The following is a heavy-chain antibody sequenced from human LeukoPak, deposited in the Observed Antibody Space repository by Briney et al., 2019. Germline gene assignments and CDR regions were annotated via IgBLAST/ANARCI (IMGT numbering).Heavy chain of an antibody. D-gene: IGHD5-24*01. Sequence: SVKVSCKASGGTFSSYAISWVRQAPGQGLEWMGGIIPIFGTANYAQKFQGRVTITADKSTSTAYMELSSLRSEDTAVYYCARAARRDGYNLDHPKDAFDIWGQGTMVTVSS. J-gene: IGHJ3*02. V-gene: IGHV1-69*06. CDR2: IIPIFGTA. CDR3: ARAARRDGYNLDHPKDAFDI. CDR1: GGTFSSYA.